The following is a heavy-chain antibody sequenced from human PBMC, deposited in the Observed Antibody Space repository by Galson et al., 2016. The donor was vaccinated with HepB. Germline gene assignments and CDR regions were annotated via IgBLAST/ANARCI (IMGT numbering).Heavy chain of an antibody. CDR3: ARADGFNTPFFDS. CDR1: GFTLSNYR. Sequence: SLRLSCAVSGFTLSNYRIDWVRQAPGKGLEWVSCISSSSVYIWYAESVRGRFTNSRDNAKNSLYRQMDSLTAEDTAGYYCARADGFNTPFFDSWGQGTLVTISS. J-gene: IGHJ4*02. V-gene: IGHV3-21*01. CDR2: ISSSSVYI. D-gene: IGHD5-24*01.